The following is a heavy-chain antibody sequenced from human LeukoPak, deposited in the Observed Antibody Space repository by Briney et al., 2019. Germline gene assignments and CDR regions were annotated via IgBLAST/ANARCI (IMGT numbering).Heavy chain of an antibody. D-gene: IGHD3-10*01. J-gene: IGHJ3*02. CDR3: ARDSTMVRGVRLHAFDI. CDR1: GFTFSSYS. Sequence: GGSLRLSCAASGFTFSSYSMNWVRQAPGKGLEWVSSISSSSSYIYYADSVKGRFTISRDNAKNSLYLQMNSLRAEDTAVYYCARDSTMVRGVRLHAFDIWGQGTMVTVSS. V-gene: IGHV3-21*01. CDR2: ISSSSSYI.